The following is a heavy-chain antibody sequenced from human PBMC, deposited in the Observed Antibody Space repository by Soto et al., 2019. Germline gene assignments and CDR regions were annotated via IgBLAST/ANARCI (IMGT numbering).Heavy chain of an antibody. CDR2: FDPEDGET. V-gene: IGHV1-24*01. Sequence: EASVKVSCKVSGYTLTELSMHWVRQAPGKGLEWMGSFDPEDGETIYTQTFQGRLTLTGDTSTATAHMELSRLRSEDTAVYYCTKPLELPLGTDVWGQGTMVTVYS. D-gene: IGHD1-7*01. CDR1: GYTLTELS. J-gene: IGHJ6*02. CDR3: TKPLELPLGTDV.